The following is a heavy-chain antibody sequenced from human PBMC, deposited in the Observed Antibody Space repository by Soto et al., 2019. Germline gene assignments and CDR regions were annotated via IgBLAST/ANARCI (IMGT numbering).Heavy chain of an antibody. Sequence: QVRLMESGGGEVQPGGSLRLSCAASGFTFTSFGMHWVRQAPGKGLEWVAVISYDGIDENYADSVKGRFSISRDKSRNTLYLQMNSLRPEDTAVYYCAKDQAEMATVRLGSWGQGTLVTVSS. J-gene: IGHJ4*02. CDR3: AKDQAEMATVRLGS. CDR2: ISYDGIDE. CDR1: GFTFTSFG. V-gene: IGHV3-30*18. D-gene: IGHD4-4*01.